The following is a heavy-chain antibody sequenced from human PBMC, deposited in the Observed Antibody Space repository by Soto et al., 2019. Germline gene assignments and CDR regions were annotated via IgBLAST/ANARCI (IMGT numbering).Heavy chain of an antibody. Sequence: QVQLVQSGAEVKKPGASEKVSCKASGYTFTSYGISWVRQAPGQGLEWMGGISAYNGNTNYAQKLQGRVTMTTDTSTSTAYMELRSLRSDDTAVHYCARYDSSPGGWYYYYGMDVWGQGTTVTVSS. CDR2: ISAYNGNT. CDR3: ARYDSSPGGWYYYYGMDV. V-gene: IGHV1-18*01. J-gene: IGHJ6*02. D-gene: IGHD3-22*01. CDR1: GYTFTSYG.